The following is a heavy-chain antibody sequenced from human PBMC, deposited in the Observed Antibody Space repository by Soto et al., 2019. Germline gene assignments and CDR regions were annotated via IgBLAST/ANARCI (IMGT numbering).Heavy chain of an antibody. V-gene: IGHV4-30-4*01. D-gene: IGHD6-6*01. J-gene: IGHJ4*02. CDR3: ARAGGEQLVPYYFDY. Sequence: LSLTCTVSGGSISSGDYYWSWIRQPPGKGLEWIGYIYYSGSTYYNPSLKSRVTISVDTSKNQFSLKLSSVTAADTAVYYCARAGGEQLVPYYFDYWGQGTLVTVSS. CDR2: IYYSGST. CDR1: GGSISSGDYY.